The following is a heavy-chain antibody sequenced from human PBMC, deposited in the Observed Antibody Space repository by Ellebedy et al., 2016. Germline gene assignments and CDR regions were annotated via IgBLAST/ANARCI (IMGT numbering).Heavy chain of an antibody. D-gene: IGHD4-17*01. CDR3: ATTADGDFDY. CDR1: GGSISSSSYY. Sequence: SETLSLXCTVSGGSISSSSYYWGWIRQPPGKGLEWIGSIYYSGSTYYNPSLKSRVTISVDTSKNQFSLKLSSVTAADTAVYYCATTADGDFDYWGQGTLVTVSS. V-gene: IGHV4-39*01. J-gene: IGHJ4*02. CDR2: IYYSGST.